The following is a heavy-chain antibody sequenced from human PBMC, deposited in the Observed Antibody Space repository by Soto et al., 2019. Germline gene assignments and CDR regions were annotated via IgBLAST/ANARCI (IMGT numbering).Heavy chain of an antibody. V-gene: IGHV1-69*13. D-gene: IGHD3-22*01. Sequence: ASVKVSCKASGGTFSSYAISWVRQAPGQGLEWMGGIIPIFGTANYAQKFQGRVTITADESTSTAYMELSSLRSEDTAVYYCASSSYYNDSSGLREDAFDIWGQGTMVTVSS. CDR3: ASSSYYNDSSGLREDAFDI. CDR2: IIPIFGTA. J-gene: IGHJ3*02. CDR1: GGTFSSYA.